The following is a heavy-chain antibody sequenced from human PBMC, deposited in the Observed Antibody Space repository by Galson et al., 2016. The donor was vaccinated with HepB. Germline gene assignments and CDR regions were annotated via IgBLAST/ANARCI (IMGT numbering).Heavy chain of an antibody. D-gene: IGHD2-8*01. CDR1: GFVFSASG. Sequence: SLRLSCAASGFVFSASGMNWVRQAPGKGLEWVSYISSSSTYIYYSDSLKGRFTISRGNAENSLYLQMNSLRVEDTAVYYCARDRAYCTNNICPSHFDYWGQGTLVTVSS. CDR2: ISSSSTYI. V-gene: IGHV3-21*01. CDR3: ARDRAYCTNNICPSHFDY. J-gene: IGHJ4*03.